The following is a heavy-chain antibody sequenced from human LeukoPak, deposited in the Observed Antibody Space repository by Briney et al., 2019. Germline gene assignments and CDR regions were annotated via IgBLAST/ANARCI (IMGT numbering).Heavy chain of an antibody. D-gene: IGHD2-15*01. CDR2: IWYDGTNK. CDR3: AKDRRGSCNAGSCYCCDY. J-gene: IGHJ4*02. V-gene: IGHV3-33*06. Sequence: GRSLRLSCAASGFTFSSYGMHWVRQAPGKGLEWVAVIWYDGTNKYYADSVKGRFTISRDNSKNTLYLQMNSLRAEDTAVYYCAKDRRGSCNAGSCYCCDYWGRGALVTVSS. CDR1: GFTFSSYG.